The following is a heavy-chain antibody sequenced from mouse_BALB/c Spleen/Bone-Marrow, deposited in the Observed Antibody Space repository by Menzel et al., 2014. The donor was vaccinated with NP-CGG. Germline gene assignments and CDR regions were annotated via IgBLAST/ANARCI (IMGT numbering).Heavy chain of an antibody. V-gene: IGHV1S126*01. CDR2: IYPSDSYT. CDR1: GYTFTSYW. D-gene: IGHD1-1*01. CDR3: TRYGNSHYYAMDY. Sequence: VQLQQSGAELVRPGASVKLSCRASGYTFTSYWINWVKQRPGQGLEWIGNIYPSDSYTNYNQRFKDKATLTVDKSSSTAYMQLSSPTSEDSAVYYCTRYGNSHYYAMDYWGQGISVTVSS. J-gene: IGHJ4*01.